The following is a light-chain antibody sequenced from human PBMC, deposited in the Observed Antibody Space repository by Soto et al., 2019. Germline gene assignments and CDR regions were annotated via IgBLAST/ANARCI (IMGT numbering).Light chain of an antibody. J-gene: IGKJ1*01. CDR2: GAS. Sequence: EIVLTQSPGTLSLSPGERVTLSCRASQSVSSSYLAWYQQKPDQAPRLLIYGASSRATGIADRFCGSGSGTDFTLTISRLEPEDFAVYYCQEYGSSRTFGQGTKVEIK. CDR3: QEYGSSRT. CDR1: QSVSSSY. V-gene: IGKV3-20*01.